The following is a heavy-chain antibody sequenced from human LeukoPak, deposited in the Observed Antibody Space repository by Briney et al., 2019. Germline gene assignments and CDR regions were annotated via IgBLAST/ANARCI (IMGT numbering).Heavy chain of an antibody. CDR2: ISLSSDTI. V-gene: IGHV3-48*02. CDR3: ARVPNSGGYYPSDY. Sequence: PGGSLRLSCAASGFTFSIYGMNWVRQAPGKGLEWVSFISLSSDTIYYADSVKGRFAVSRDNAKNSLFLQMSNLRDEDTAVYYCARVPNSGGYYPSDYWGQGTLVTVSS. J-gene: IGHJ4*02. D-gene: IGHD3-22*01. CDR1: GFTFSIYG.